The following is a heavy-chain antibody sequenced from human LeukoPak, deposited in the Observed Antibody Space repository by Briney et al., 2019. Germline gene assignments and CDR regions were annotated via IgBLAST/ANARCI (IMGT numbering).Heavy chain of an antibody. CDR2: INQDGSEK. J-gene: IGHJ4*02. D-gene: IGHD5-18*01. CDR3: ARDSYDVGYYFEY. CDR1: GFTFSTFW. Sequence: PGGSLRLSCAASGFTFSTFWMTWVRQAPGKGLECVANINQDGSEKSYVESVKGRFTISRDNAKNSLYLQMNSLRAEDTAVYYCARDSYDVGYYFEYWGQGILVTVSS. V-gene: IGHV3-7*01.